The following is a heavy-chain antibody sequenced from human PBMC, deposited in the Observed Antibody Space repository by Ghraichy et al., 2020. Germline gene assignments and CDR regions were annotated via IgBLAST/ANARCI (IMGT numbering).Heavy chain of an antibody. D-gene: IGHD6-13*01. CDR2: ISAYNGNT. Sequence: ASVKVSCKASGYTFTSYGISWVRQAPGQGLEWMGWISAYNGNTNYAQKLQGRVTMTTDTSTSTAYMELRSLRSDDTAVYYCARAHTHSSSPPEQDYWGQGNLVTVSS. CDR3: ARAHTHSSSPPEQDY. J-gene: IGHJ4*02. V-gene: IGHV1-18*04. CDR1: GYTFTSYG.